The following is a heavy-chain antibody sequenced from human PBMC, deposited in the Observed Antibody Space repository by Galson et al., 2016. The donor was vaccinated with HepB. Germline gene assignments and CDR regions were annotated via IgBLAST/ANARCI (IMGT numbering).Heavy chain of an antibody. CDR2: FYYTDDT. Sequence: SETLSLTCTVSGASISGAEYYWGWIRQPPGGGLEWIGSFYYTDDTYYNPSLKSRVAMSVGRSKNQFSLRLDSVTAADTGVYYCATGIVVAGKMYYYYMDVWGKGTTVTVSS. J-gene: IGHJ6*03. CDR1: GASISGAEYY. D-gene: IGHD6-19*01. V-gene: IGHV4-39*01. CDR3: ATGIVVAGKMYYYYMDV.